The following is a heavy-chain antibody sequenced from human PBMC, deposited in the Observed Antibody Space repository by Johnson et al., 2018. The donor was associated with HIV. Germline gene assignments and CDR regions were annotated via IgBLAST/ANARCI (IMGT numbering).Heavy chain of an antibody. Sequence: VQLVESGGGLVKPGGSLRLSCAASGFTFSNAWMSWVRQAPGKGLEWVGRIKSKTDGGTTDYAAPVKGRFTISRDNSKNTLYLQMGSLRAEDMAVYYCARQYYGSGTDAFDIWGQGTMVTVSS. CDR2: IKSKTDGGTT. J-gene: IGHJ3*02. D-gene: IGHD3-10*01. CDR1: GFTFSNAW. V-gene: IGHV3-15*01. CDR3: ARQYYGSGTDAFDI.